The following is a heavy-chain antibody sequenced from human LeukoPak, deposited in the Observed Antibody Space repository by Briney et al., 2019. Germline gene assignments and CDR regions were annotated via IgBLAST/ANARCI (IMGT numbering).Heavy chain of an antibody. CDR2: IKQDGSEK. V-gene: IGHV3-7*04. CDR3: ARGQNYYGSGSQTFDI. D-gene: IGHD3-10*01. CDR1: GVTFSSYW. Sequence: GGSLRLSCAASGVTFSSYWMAWVRQAPGKGLEWVANIKQDGSEKHYVDSVKGRFTISRDNAKNSLYLQMNSLRAEDTAWYYCARGQNYYGSGSQTFDIWGQGTMVTVSS. J-gene: IGHJ3*02.